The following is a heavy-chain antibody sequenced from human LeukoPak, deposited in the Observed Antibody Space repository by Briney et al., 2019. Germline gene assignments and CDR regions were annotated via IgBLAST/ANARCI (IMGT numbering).Heavy chain of an antibody. J-gene: IGHJ4*02. CDR2: INHSGST. Sequence: PSETLSLTCAVYGGSFSGYYWSWIRQPPGKGLEWIGEINHSGSTNYNPSLKSRVTISVDTSKNQFSLKLSSVTAADTAVYYCARAGVGARAYFDYWGQGTLVTVPS. CDR1: GGSFSGYY. CDR3: ARAGVGARAYFDY. D-gene: IGHD1-26*01. V-gene: IGHV4-34*01.